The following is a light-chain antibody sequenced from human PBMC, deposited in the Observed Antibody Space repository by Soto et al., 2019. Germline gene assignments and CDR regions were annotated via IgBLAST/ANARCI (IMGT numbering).Light chain of an antibody. V-gene: IGKV3D-15*01. J-gene: IGKJ1*01. CDR3: QQYNNWPQT. CDR1: QSVGGTF. CDR2: GAS. Sequence: EIVLTQSPGTLSLSPGGGATLSCRASQSVGGTFLAWYQQKGGQAPRLLIHGASNRATGIPDRFSGSGSGTEFTLTISSLQSEDFAVYYCQQYNNWPQTFGQGTKVDIK.